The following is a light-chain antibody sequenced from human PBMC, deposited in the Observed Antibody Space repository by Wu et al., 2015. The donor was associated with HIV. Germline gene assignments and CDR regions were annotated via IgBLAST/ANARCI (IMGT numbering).Light chain of an antibody. V-gene: IGKV3-15*01. CDR3: QQYNNWPPTT. CDR2: GAS. CDR1: QSVTNK. Sequence: EIVLTQSPATLSVSPGERVTLSCRASQSVTNKLVWYQQRPGQAPRLLIYGASTRATGIPDRFSGSGSGIEFTLTITSVQSEDFAVYYCQQYNNWPPTTFGQGTRLEIK. J-gene: IGKJ5*01.